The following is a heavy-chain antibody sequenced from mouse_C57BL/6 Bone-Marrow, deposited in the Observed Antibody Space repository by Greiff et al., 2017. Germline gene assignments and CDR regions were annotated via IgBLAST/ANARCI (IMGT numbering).Heavy chain of an antibody. Sequence: EVQLQQSGAELVRPGASVKLSCTASGFNIKDDYMHWVKQRPEQGLEWIGWIDPENGDTEYASKFQGKATITADTYSNTAYLQLSSLTSEDTAVYYCMGDYYGSSYGFDYWGQGTTRTVSS. J-gene: IGHJ2*01. CDR1: GFNIKDDY. CDR3: MGDYYGSSYGFDY. CDR2: IDPENGDT. D-gene: IGHD1-1*01. V-gene: IGHV14-4*01.